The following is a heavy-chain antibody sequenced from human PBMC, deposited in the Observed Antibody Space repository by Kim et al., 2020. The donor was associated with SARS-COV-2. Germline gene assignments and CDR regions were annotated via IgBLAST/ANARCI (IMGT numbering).Heavy chain of an antibody. J-gene: IGHJ6*02. Sequence: GGSLRLSCAASGFIFTSYAMTWVRQAPGKGLEWVPVITGSGGTTYYADSVKGRFTISRDNSKNTLYLQMNSLRAGDTAVYYCAKDGPSGPYYYYGMDVWGQGTTVTVSS. CDR1: GFIFTSYA. CDR3: AKDGPSGPYYYYGMDV. V-gene: IGHV3-23*01. CDR2: ITGSGGTT.